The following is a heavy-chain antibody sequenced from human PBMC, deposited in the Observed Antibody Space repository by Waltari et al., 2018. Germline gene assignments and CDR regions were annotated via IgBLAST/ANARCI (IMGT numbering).Heavy chain of an antibody. Sequence: EVHLVDSGGGLVQPGGSLRLSCAASGFTFATYEMNWVRQAPGKGLEWVSYISGSGGTRYYADSVKGRFTISRDNAKNSLFLQMNSLRAEDTAVYYCARALAVTYTRSFDYWGQGTLVTVSS. J-gene: IGHJ4*02. V-gene: IGHV3-48*03. D-gene: IGHD6-19*01. CDR2: ISGSGGTR. CDR1: GFTFATYE. CDR3: ARALAVTYTRSFDY.